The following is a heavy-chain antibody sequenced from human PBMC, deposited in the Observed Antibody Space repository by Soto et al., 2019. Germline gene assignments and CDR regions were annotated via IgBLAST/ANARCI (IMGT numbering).Heavy chain of an antibody. CDR1: GFTFRSYA. CDR3: ANTGDDTSGYYHENPRFEY. CDR2: ITGSGGST. D-gene: IGHD3-22*01. V-gene: IGHV3-23*01. Sequence: SLRLSCAASGFTFRSYAMSWVRPAPGKGLEWVSGITGSGGSTYYADSVKGRFTISRDNFKNMLYLQMNSLRDEDRTEYYCANTGDDTSGYYHENPRFEYWGQGTLVIVSS. J-gene: IGHJ4*02.